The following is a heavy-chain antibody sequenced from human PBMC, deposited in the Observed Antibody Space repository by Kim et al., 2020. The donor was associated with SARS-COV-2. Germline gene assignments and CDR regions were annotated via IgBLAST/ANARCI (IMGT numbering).Heavy chain of an antibody. CDR1: GFTFSSYD. Sequence: GGSLRLSCAASGFTFSSYDMHWVRQATGKGLEWVSAIGTAGDTYYPGSVKGRFTISRENAKNSLYLQLNSLRAGDTAVYYCARVRSSSWRDYYYGMDVWGQGTTVTDSS. CDR2: IGTAGDT. CDR3: ARVRSSSWRDYYYGMDV. D-gene: IGHD6-13*01. V-gene: IGHV3-13*04. J-gene: IGHJ6*02.